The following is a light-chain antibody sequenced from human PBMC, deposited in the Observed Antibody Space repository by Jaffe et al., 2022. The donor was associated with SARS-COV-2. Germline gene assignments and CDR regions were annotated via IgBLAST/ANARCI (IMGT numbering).Light chain of an antibody. Sequence: DIQMTQSPSTLSASVGDRVTITCRASQSISSWLAWYQQKPGKAPKLLIYKASYLESGVPSRFSGSGSGTEFTLTISSLQPDDFATYYCQQYNNYPWTFGLGTKVEIK. CDR3: QQYNNYPWT. J-gene: IGKJ1*01. V-gene: IGKV1-5*03. CDR1: QSISSW. CDR2: KAS.